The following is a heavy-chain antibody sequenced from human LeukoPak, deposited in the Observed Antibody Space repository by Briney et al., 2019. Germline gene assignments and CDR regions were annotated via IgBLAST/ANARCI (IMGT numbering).Heavy chain of an antibody. CDR2: IHYSGST. CDR1: GGSISNYY. Sequence: PSETLSLTCTVSGGSISNYYWSWIRQPPRKGLEWIGYIHYSGSTNYNPSLKSRVTISVDTSKNQLSLKLTSVTAADTAVYYCARELGATVVNYGMDVWGQGTTVTVSS. V-gene: IGHV4-59*01. CDR3: ARELGATVVNYGMDV. J-gene: IGHJ6*02. D-gene: IGHD4-23*01.